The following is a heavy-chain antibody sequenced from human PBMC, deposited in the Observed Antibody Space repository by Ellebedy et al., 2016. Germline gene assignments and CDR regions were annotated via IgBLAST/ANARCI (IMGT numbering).Heavy chain of an antibody. V-gene: IGHV4-39*01. J-gene: IGHJ6*03. D-gene: IGHD3-10*01. CDR1: GGSISNNNYY. Sequence: SETLSLTXNVSGGSISNNNYYWGWIRQTPGEGLQWIGSIYYSGNKYYHPSLKSRVTISVDTSKNQFSLRLTSVTASDTAIYYCATHRGVHYYYMDVWGKGTTVTVSS. CDR3: ATHRGVHYYYMDV. CDR2: IYYSGNK.